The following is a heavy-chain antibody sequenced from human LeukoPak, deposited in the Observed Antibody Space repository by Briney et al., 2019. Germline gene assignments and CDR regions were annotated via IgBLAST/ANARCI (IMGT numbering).Heavy chain of an antibody. CDR1: GGSVSSNTAA. V-gene: IGHV6-1*01. CDR2: TYYRSKSYN. CDR3: ARKLVGAPRAGAFDI. J-gene: IGHJ3*02. Sequence: SQTLSLTCALSGGSVSSNTAAWDWLRQSPSRGLEWLGRTYYRSKSYNDYAVDVRSRITNNPDTSKYQFSLQLISMSPEDTAVYYCARKLVGAPRAGAFDIWGQGTMVTASS. D-gene: IGHD1-26*01.